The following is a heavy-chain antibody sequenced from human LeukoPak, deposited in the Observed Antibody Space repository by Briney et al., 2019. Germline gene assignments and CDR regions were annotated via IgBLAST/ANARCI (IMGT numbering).Heavy chain of an antibody. Sequence: GSSVKVSCKASGGTFSSYAISWVRQAPGQGLEWMGGIIPIFGTANYAQKFQGRVTITADESTSTAYMELSSLRSEDTAVYYCASKRSSGYYYVQAFDYWGQGTLVTVSS. CDR3: ASKRSSGYYYVQAFDY. V-gene: IGHV1-69*01. CDR1: GGTFSSYA. D-gene: IGHD3-22*01. J-gene: IGHJ4*02. CDR2: IIPIFGTA.